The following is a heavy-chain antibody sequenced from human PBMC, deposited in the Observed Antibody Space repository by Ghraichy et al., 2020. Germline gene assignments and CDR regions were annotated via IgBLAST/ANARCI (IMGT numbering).Heavy chain of an antibody. CDR1: GFTFSSYG. Sequence: GGSLRLSCAASGFTFSSYGMHWVRQAPGKGLEWVAFIRYDGSNKYYADSVKGRFTISRDNSKNTLYLQMNSLRAEDTAVYYCAKDWAAAGRGRDAFDIWGQGTMVTVSS. V-gene: IGHV3-30*02. CDR2: IRYDGSNK. J-gene: IGHJ3*02. D-gene: IGHD6-13*01. CDR3: AKDWAAAGRGRDAFDI.